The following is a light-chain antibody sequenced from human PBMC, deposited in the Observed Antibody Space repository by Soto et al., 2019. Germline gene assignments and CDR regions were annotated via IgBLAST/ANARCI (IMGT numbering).Light chain of an antibody. CDR3: LQDINYPWK. CDR1: QSISSY. CDR2: GAS. J-gene: IGKJ1*01. Sequence: IQMTQSPSSLSASVGDIVTITCRAIQSISSYLNWYQQKPGKAPKVLIYGASNLQSGVPPRFSGSGSGTDFTLAISSLQPEDSATYYCLQDINYPWKFGQGTKVDIK. V-gene: IGKV1-6*01.